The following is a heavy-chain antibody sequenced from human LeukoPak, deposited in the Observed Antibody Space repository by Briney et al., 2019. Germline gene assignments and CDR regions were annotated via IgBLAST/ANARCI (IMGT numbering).Heavy chain of an antibody. CDR3: AXKYYDFWSARGSDAFDI. Sequence: GGSLRLSCAASGFTFSSYWMSWVRQAPGKGLEWVANIKQDGSEKYYVDSVKGRFTISRDNAKNSLYLQMNSLRAEDTAVYYCAXKYYDFWSARGSDAFDIWXQATXVTVSS. CDR2: IKQDGSEK. D-gene: IGHD3-3*01. CDR1: GFTFSSYW. V-gene: IGHV3-7*01. J-gene: IGHJ3*02.